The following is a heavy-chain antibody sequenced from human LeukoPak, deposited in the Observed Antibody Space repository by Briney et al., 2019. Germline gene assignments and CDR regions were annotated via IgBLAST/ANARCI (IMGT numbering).Heavy chain of an antibody. Sequence: SETLSLTCAVSGGSISSDAYSWNWIRQPPGKGLEWIGYIFHSGSTYYNPSLKSRVTMSVDRSKNQFSLRLSSVTAADAAVYYCARGTAMVTYFDDWGQGTLVTVSS. CDR1: GGSISSDAYS. J-gene: IGHJ4*02. D-gene: IGHD5-18*01. V-gene: IGHV4-30-2*01. CDR2: IFHSGST. CDR3: ARGTAMVTYFDD.